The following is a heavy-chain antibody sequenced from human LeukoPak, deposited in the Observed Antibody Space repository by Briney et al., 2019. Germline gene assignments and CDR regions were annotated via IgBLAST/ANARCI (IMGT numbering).Heavy chain of an antibody. V-gene: IGHV3-64D*06. CDR3: VRSNSGWDDF. D-gene: IGHD6-19*01. CDR2: ITSNGDST. Sequence: GGSLRLSCLVSGFTFSNHGMHWVRQAPGKGLEYVSAITSNGDSTYYTDSVKGRFTVSRDNSKNTLYLQMSSLRAEDTAVYYCVRSNSGWDDFWGQGTLVTVSS. J-gene: IGHJ4*02. CDR1: GFTFSNHG.